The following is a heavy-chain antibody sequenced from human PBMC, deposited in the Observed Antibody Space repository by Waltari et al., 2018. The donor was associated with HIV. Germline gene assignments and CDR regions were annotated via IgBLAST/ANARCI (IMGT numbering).Heavy chain of an antibody. CDR1: GFIFTDFA. J-gene: IGHJ3*01. CDR3: VKDSGRAADVFDL. V-gene: IGHV3-23*01. Sequence: QLLESGGGLVEPGGSLRLPCAGSGFIFTDFAMDWVRQAPGKGLEWVSAIRGGGETFYADSVKGRFTISRDNSKNTLYLQMNSLRADDAAVYYCVKDSGRAADVFDLWGQGTMVTVSS. D-gene: IGHD3-10*01. CDR2: IRGGGET.